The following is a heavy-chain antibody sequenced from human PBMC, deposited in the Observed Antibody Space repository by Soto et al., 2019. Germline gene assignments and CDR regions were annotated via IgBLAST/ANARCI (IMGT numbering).Heavy chain of an antibody. J-gene: IGHJ4*02. CDR2: ISGSGGST. CDR3: AKDKRVGSSYYFDY. D-gene: IGHD2-15*01. Sequence: EVQLLESGGGLVQPGGSLRLSCAASGFTFSSYAMSWVRQAPGKGLEWVSGISGSGGSTYYADSVKGRFTISRDNSKNTLYLQMNSLRVEDTAVYYCAKDKRVGSSYYFDYWGQGTLVTVSS. CDR1: GFTFSSYA. V-gene: IGHV3-23*01.